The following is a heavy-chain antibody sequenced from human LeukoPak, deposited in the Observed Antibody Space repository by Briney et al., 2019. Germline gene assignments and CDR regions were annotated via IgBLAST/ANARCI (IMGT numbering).Heavy chain of an antibody. Sequence: SETLSLTCTVSGGSISDYYWSWIRQPPGKGLEWIGYINYSGNTNYNPSLKSRVTISVDTSKDQFSLRLTSVTAADTAVFYCAREGRQDYVYFDYWGQGSLVTVSS. D-gene: IGHD4-17*01. CDR2: INYSGNT. CDR3: AREGRQDYVYFDY. CDR1: GGSISDYY. V-gene: IGHV4-59*01. J-gene: IGHJ4*02.